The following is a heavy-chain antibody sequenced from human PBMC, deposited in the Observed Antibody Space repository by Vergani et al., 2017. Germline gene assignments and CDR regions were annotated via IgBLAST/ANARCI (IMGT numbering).Heavy chain of an antibody. Sequence: EVQLVESGGGLVQPGGSLRLSCAASGFTFSSYSMNWVRQAPGKGLEWVSYISSSSSTIYYADSVKGRFTISRDNAKNSLYLQMNSLRAKDTAVYYCAISWNVGGFDYWGQGTLVTVSS. CDR1: GFTFSSYS. V-gene: IGHV3-48*04. CDR3: AISWNVGGFDY. J-gene: IGHJ4*02. D-gene: IGHD1-1*01. CDR2: ISSSSSTI.